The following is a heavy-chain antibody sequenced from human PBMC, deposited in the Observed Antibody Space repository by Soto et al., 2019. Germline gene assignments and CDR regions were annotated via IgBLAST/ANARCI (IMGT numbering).Heavy chain of an antibody. CDR2: IKSKTDGGTI. CDR1: DLSFSNAY. CDR3: TTRGALGY. D-gene: IGHD2-15*01. V-gene: IGHV3-15*07. Sequence: EVQLVESGGGLVKPGESLRLSCAASDLSFSNAYINWVRQAPGKGLEWVGRIKSKTDGGTIDYAAPVKGRFIISRDDSSNTVYLQMKSLKTEDTAVYYCTTRGALGYWGQGTLVTVSS. J-gene: IGHJ4*02.